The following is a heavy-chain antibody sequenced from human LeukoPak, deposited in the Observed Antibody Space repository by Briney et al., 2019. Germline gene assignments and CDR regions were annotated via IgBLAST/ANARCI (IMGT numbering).Heavy chain of an antibody. Sequence: PGGSLRLSCAASGFTFSSTWLHWVRQPPGQGLVWVARITSDGSSTAYAESVKGRFTISRDNAKNTLYLQMNSLRAEDTAVYYCARVGYDFWSLGWFDPWGQGTLVTVSS. V-gene: IGHV3-74*03. CDR3: ARVGYDFWSLGWFDP. CDR1: GFTFSSTW. D-gene: IGHD3-3*01. CDR2: ITSDGSST. J-gene: IGHJ5*02.